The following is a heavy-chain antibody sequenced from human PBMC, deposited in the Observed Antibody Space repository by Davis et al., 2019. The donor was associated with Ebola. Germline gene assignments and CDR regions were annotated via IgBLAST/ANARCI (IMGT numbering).Heavy chain of an antibody. V-gene: IGHV3-48*02. J-gene: IGHJ6*04. CDR1: GFTFSSYS. Sequence: GESLKIACAASGFTFSSYSMNWVRQAPGKGLEWVSYISSSSSTIYYADSVKGRFTISRNNAKNTLYLQMNSLRDEDTAVYYCARGGLVKYYYYGMDVWGKGTTVTVSS. CDR2: ISSSSSTI. CDR3: ARGGLVKYYYYGMDV. D-gene: IGHD6-19*01.